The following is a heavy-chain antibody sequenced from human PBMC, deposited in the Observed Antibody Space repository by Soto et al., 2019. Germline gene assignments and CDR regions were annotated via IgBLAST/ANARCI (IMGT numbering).Heavy chain of an antibody. D-gene: IGHD3-16*01. V-gene: IGHV1-2*04. CDR1: GYTFLGYY. Sequence: AASVKVSCKASGYTFLGYYIHWVRQAPGQGLEWMGWINPNSGGTNYAQRFPGWVPMTRDRSISTAYMELSRLKSDDTAVYYCARVGWGRASLGYYGMDVWGQGTTVTVSS. CDR2: INPNSGGT. J-gene: IGHJ6*02. CDR3: ARVGWGRASLGYYGMDV.